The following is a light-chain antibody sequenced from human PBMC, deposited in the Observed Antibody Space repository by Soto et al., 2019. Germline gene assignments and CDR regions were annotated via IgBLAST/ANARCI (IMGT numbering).Light chain of an antibody. CDR1: ASNIGRNT. CDR2: SDN. J-gene: IGLJ3*02. V-gene: IGLV1-44*01. CDR3: SVWDDSLNGPV. Sequence: QSVLTQPPSASGTPGQRVTISCSGGASNIGRNTVNWYQDLPGTAPKLLISSDNKRPSGVPDRFSGSKSGTSASLAISGLQSEDEAHYYCSVWDDSLNGPVFGGGTKLTVL.